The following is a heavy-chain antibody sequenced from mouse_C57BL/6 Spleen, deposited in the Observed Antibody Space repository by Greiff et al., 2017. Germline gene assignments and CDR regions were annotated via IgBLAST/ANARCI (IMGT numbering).Heavy chain of an antibody. Sequence: EVQLQESGPGLVKPSQSLSLTCSVTGYSITSGYYWNWIRQFPGNKLEWMGYISYDGSNNYNPSPKNRISITRDTSKNQFFLKLNSVTTEDTATYYCAKITTGFAYWGQGTLVTVSA. D-gene: IGHD2-4*01. J-gene: IGHJ3*01. CDR3: AKITTGFAY. CDR1: GYSITSGYY. CDR2: ISYDGSN. V-gene: IGHV3-6*01.